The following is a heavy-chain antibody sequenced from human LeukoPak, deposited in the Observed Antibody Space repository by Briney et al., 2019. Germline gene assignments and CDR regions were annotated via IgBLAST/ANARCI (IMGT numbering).Heavy chain of an antibody. D-gene: IGHD6-19*01. Sequence: PSETLSLTCTVSGGSISSYYWSWIRQPPGKGLEWIGYIYYSGSTNYNPSLKSRVTLSVDTSKNQFSLKLSSVTAADTAVYYCARMSSSGWPHPQPLDYWGQGTLVTVSS. J-gene: IGHJ4*02. CDR3: ARMSSSGWPHPQPLDY. CDR1: GGSISSYY. V-gene: IGHV4-59*08. CDR2: IYYSGST.